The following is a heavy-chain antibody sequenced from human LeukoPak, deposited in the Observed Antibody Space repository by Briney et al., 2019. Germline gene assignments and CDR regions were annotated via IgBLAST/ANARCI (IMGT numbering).Heavy chain of an antibody. V-gene: IGHV3-7*01. J-gene: IGHJ3*02. D-gene: IGHD3-10*01. CDR3: ARGGNYYGSTSEYAFDI. CDR1: GFTLSSNY. CDR2: IKQDSSAT. Sequence: GGSLRLSCVASGFTLSSNYMTWVRQAPGKGLEWVANIKQDSSATAYVDSVKGRFTISRDNANNLLYLQMNSLRAEDTAVYYCARGGNYYGSTSEYAFDIWGQGTMVTVSS.